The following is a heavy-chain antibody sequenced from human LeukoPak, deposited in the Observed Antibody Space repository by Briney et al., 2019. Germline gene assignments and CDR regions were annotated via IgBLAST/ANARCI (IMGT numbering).Heavy chain of an antibody. J-gene: IGHJ4*02. D-gene: IGHD5-24*01. CDR1: GYTFTGYY. Sequence: ASVKVSCKASGYTFTGYYMHWVRQAPGQGLEWMGWINPNSGGTNYAQKSQGRVTMTRDTSISTAYMELSRLRSDDTAVYYCAREMATTPGGFDYWGQGTLVTVSS. CDR2: INPNSGGT. CDR3: AREMATTPGGFDY. V-gene: IGHV1-2*02.